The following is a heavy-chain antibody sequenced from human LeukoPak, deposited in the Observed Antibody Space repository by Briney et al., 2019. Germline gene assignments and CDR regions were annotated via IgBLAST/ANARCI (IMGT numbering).Heavy chain of an antibody. D-gene: IGHD3-22*01. CDR1: GGTFSSYA. CDR3: AREGPEDYYDSSGYYSRYYYGMDV. J-gene: IGHJ6*02. Sequence: ASVKVSCKASGGTFSSYAISWVRQAPGQGLEWMGRIIPILGIANYAQKFQDRVTITADKSTSTAYMELSSLRSEDTAVYYCAREGPEDYYDSSGYYSRYYYGMDVWGQGTTVTVSS. V-gene: IGHV1-69*04. CDR2: IIPILGIA.